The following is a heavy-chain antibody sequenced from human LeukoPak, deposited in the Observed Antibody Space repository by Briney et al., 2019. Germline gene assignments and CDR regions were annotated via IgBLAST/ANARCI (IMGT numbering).Heavy chain of an antibody. Sequence: SETLSLTCAVYGGSFSGNYWSWIRQPPGKGLEWIGEINHSGNTNYHPSLKSRVTISVDTSKNQFSLKLGSVTAADTAVYYCARGYTTSSTAFDIWGQGTMVTVSS. D-gene: IGHD1-26*01. CDR2: INHSGNT. J-gene: IGHJ3*02. V-gene: IGHV4-34*01. CDR1: GGSFSGNY. CDR3: ARGYTTSSTAFDI.